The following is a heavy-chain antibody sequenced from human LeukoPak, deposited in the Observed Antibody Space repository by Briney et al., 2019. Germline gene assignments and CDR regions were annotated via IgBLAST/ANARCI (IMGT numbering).Heavy chain of an antibody. CDR1: GYTFTGYY. CDR3: AREGRRGYSYGSQLNWFDP. V-gene: IGHV1-18*04. Sequence: ASVKVSCKASGYTFTGYYIHWVRQAPGQGLEWMGRISTYNGNTNYAQKLQGRVTMTTDTSTSTAYMELRSLRSDDTAVYYCAREGRRGYSYGSQLNWFDPWGQGTLVTVSS. D-gene: IGHD5-18*01. J-gene: IGHJ5*02. CDR2: ISTYNGNT.